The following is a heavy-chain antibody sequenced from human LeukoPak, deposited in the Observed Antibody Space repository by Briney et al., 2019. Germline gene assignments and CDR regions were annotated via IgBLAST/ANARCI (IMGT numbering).Heavy chain of an antibody. D-gene: IGHD5-18*01. CDR3: AKGIGWSYGHNDAFDI. Sequence: PGGSLRLSCAASGFTFSGYAMSWVRQAPGKGLEWVSAISGSGGSTYYADSVKGRFTISRDSSKNTLYLQMNSLRAEDTAVYYCAKGIGWSYGHNDAFDIWGQGTMVTVSS. V-gene: IGHV3-23*01. J-gene: IGHJ3*02. CDR1: GFTFSGYA. CDR2: ISGSGGST.